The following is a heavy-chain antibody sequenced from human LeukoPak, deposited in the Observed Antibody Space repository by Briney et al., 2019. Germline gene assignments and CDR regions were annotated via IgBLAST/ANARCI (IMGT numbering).Heavy chain of an antibody. D-gene: IGHD3-22*01. CDR1: GGSISSYY. CDR3: ARHYFYDSSGYLFNLFDP. V-gene: IGHV4-59*08. J-gene: IGHJ5*02. Sequence: PSETLSLTCTVSGGSISSYYWSWIRQPPGKGLEWIGCIYYSGSTNYNPSLKSRVTISVDTSKNQFSLKLSSVTAADTAVYYCARHYFYDSSGYLFNLFDPWGQGTLVTVSS. CDR2: IYYSGST.